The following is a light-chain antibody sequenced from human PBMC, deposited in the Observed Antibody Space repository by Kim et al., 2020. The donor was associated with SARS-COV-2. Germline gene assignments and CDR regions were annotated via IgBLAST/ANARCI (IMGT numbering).Light chain of an antibody. V-gene: IGLV3-1*01. J-gene: IGLJ2*01. CDR2: QDS. CDR3: QAWDSSTHVV. Sequence: VSPGQTASITCSGDKLGDKYACWYQQKPGQSPVLVIYQDSKRPSGIPERFSGSNYGNTATLTISGTQAMDEADYYCQAWDSSTHVVFGGGTQLTVL. CDR1: KLGDKY.